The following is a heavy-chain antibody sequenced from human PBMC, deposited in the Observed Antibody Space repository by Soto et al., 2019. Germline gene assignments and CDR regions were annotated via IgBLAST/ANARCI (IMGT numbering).Heavy chain of an antibody. J-gene: IGHJ5*02. CDR3: ARDYWTYYYDSSGYYPDP. Sequence: ASVKVSCKASGYTFTGYYMHWVRQAPGQGLEWMGWISAYNGNTNYAQKLQGRVTMTTDTSTSTAYMELRSLRSDDTAVYYCARDYWTYYYDSSGYYPDPWGQGTLVTVSS. D-gene: IGHD3-22*01. CDR1: GYTFTGYY. CDR2: ISAYNGNT. V-gene: IGHV1-18*04.